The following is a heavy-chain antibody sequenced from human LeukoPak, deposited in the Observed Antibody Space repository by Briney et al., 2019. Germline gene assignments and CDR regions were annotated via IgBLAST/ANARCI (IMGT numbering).Heavy chain of an antibody. CDR1: GFTFSNYA. D-gene: IGHD4-17*01. CDR3: AKDSPTVTTVGWGAR. J-gene: IGHJ4*02. Sequence: PGGSLRLSCAASGFTFSNYAMNWVRQAPGEGLEWVSAISGSGGSAYYADSVKGRFTISRDNSKNTLYLQMNSLRVEDTAVYYCAKDSPTVTTVGWGARWGQGTLVTVSS. V-gene: IGHV3-23*01. CDR2: ISGSGGSA.